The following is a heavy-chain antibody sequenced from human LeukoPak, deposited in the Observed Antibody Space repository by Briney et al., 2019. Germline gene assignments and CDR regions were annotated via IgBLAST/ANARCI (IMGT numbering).Heavy chain of an antibody. D-gene: IGHD2-2*02. CDR3: ARRDIVVVPAAIIGAFDI. V-gene: IGHV3-20*04. Sequence: GGSLRLSCAASGFTFDDYGMSWVRQASGKGLEWVSGINWNGGSTGYADSVKGRFTISRDNAKNSLYLQMNSLRAEDTALYYCARRDIVVVPAAIIGAFDIWGQGTMVTVSS. J-gene: IGHJ3*02. CDR2: INWNGGST. CDR1: GFTFDDYG.